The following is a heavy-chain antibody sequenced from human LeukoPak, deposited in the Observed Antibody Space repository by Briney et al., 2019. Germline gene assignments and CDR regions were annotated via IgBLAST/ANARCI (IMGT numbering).Heavy chain of an antibody. J-gene: IGHJ5*02. CDR1: GYTFTGYY. Sequence: ASVKVSCKASGYTFTGYYMHWVRQAPGQGLEWMGWIDPNSGGTNYAQKFQGWVTMTRDTSTSTVYMELSSLRSEDTAVYYCARDGRRYCSSTSCLGWFDPWGQGTLVTVSS. D-gene: IGHD2-2*01. CDR2: IDPNSGGT. CDR3: ARDGRRYCSSTSCLGWFDP. V-gene: IGHV1-2*04.